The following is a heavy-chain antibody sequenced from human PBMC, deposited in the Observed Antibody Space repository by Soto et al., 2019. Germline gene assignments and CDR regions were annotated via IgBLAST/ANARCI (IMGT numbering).Heavy chain of an antibody. J-gene: IGHJ6*02. CDR2: IYYSGST. V-gene: IGHV4-59*01. Sequence: SETLSLTCTVSGGSISSYYWSWIRQPPGKGLEWIGYIYYSGSTNYNPSLKSRVTISVDTSKNQFSLKLSSVTAADTAVYYCARGAYYDILGYYYYGMDVWGQGTTVTVSS. D-gene: IGHD3-9*01. CDR3: ARGAYYDILGYYYYGMDV. CDR1: GGSISSYY.